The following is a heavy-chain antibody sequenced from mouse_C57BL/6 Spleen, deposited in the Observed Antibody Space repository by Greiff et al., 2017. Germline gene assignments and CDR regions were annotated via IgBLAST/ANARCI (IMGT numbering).Heavy chain of an antibody. CDR3: ARDGRPGGCAY. Sequence: VQLQQPGAELVRPGSSVKLSCKASGYTFTSYWMHWVKQRPIQGLEWIGNIDPSDSETHYNQTFKDKATLTVDKSYSAAYMQLSSLTSEDSAVYYCARDGRPGGCAYWGQGTLVTVSA. V-gene: IGHV1-52*01. J-gene: IGHJ3*01. CDR2: IDPSDSET. CDR1: GYTFTSYW. D-gene: IGHD1-1*02.